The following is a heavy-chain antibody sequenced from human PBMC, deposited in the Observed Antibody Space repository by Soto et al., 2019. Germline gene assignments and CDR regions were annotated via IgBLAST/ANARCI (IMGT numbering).Heavy chain of an antibody. CDR3: TTDPYYYDSSGYPPHAAYYYGMDV. V-gene: IGHV3-15*07. J-gene: IGHJ6*02. CDR2: IKSKTDGGTT. D-gene: IGHD3-22*01. Sequence: GGSLRLSCAASGFTFSNAGVNWVRQAPGKGLEWVGRIKSKTDGGTTDYAAPVKGRFTISRDDSKNTLYLQMNSLKTEDTAVYYCTTDPYYYDSSGYPPHAAYYYGMDVWGQGTTVTVSS. CDR1: GFTFSNAG.